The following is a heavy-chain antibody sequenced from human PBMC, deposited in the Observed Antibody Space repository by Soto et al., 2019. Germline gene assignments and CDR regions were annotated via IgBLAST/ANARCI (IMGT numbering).Heavy chain of an antibody. J-gene: IGHJ6*02. V-gene: IGHV1-46*01. D-gene: IGHD6-6*01. Sequence: ASVKVSCKASGYTFTSYYMHWVRQAPGQGLEWMGIINPSVGSTSYAQKFQGRVTMTRDTSTSTVYMELSSLRSEDTAVYYCALVYSSSSGSYYYGMDVWGQGTTVTVSS. CDR3: ALVYSSSSGSYYYGMDV. CDR1: GYTFTSYY. CDR2: INPSVGST.